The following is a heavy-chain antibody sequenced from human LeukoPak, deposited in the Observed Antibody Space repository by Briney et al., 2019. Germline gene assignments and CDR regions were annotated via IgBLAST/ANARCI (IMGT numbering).Heavy chain of an antibody. Sequence: SETLSLTCAVSGDSISSSNYYWGWIRQPPGKGLEWIGSLYYSGSPYYNPSLKSRVTISVDTSNNQFSLKLNSVTAADTAVYYCASALPIFGVAAFDYWGKGTLVTVSS. CDR1: GDSISSSNYY. J-gene: IGHJ4*02. V-gene: IGHV4-39*01. CDR3: ASALPIFGVAAFDY. D-gene: IGHD3-3*01. CDR2: LYYSGSP.